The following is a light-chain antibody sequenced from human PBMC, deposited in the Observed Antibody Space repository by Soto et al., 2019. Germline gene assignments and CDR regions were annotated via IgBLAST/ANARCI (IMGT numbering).Light chain of an antibody. J-gene: IGKJ1*01. Sequence: EIVMTQSPATLSVSPGERATLSCRASQSVSSNLAWYQQKPGQAPRLLIYGASTRATGIPARFSGSGSGTEFTLTISSLQSKDFAVYYCQQYNTWWTFGQGT. V-gene: IGKV3-15*01. CDR1: QSVSSN. CDR3: QQYNTWWT. CDR2: GAS.